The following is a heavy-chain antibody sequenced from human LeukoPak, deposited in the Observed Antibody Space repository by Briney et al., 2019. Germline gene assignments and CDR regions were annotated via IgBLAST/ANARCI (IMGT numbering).Heavy chain of an antibody. CDR1: GYTFTSYA. V-gene: IGHV1-3*01. CDR3: ARDPGRSLGY. D-gene: IGHD2-15*01. Sequence: GASVKVSCKASGYTFTSYAMHWVRQAPGQRLEWMGWINAGNGNTKYSQKFQGRVTITRDTSASTAYMELSSLRSDDTAVYYCARDPGRSLGYWGQGTLVTVSS. J-gene: IGHJ4*02. CDR2: INAGNGNT.